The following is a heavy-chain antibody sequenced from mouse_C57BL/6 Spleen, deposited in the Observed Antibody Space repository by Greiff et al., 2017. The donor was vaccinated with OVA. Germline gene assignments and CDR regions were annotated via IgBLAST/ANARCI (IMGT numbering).Heavy chain of an antibody. D-gene: IGHD1-1*01. CDR2: ISDGGSYT. V-gene: IGHV5-4*01. J-gene: IGHJ1*03. Sequence: EVKLVESGGGLVKPGGSLKLSCAASGFTFSSYAMSWVRQTPEKRLEWVATISDGGSYTYYPDNVKGRFTISRDNAKNNLYLQMSHLKSDDTAVYYCAKDYDGSIYHWYFDVWGTGTTVTVSS. CDR3: AKDYDGSIYHWYFDV. CDR1: GFTFSSYA.